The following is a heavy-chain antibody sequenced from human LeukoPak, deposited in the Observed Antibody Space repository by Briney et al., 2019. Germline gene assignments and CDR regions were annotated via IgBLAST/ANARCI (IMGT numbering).Heavy chain of an antibody. CDR1: GFTVSSNE. D-gene: IGHD6-19*01. CDR3: AKDPSSSGWYGYFDY. J-gene: IGHJ4*02. Sequence: GGSLRLSCAASGFTVSSNEMSWVRQAPGKGLEWVSSISGGSTYYADSVKGRFTISRDNSKNTLYLQMNSLRAEDTAVYYCAKDPSSSGWYGYFDYWGQGTLVTVSS. CDR2: ISGGST. V-gene: IGHV3-38-3*01.